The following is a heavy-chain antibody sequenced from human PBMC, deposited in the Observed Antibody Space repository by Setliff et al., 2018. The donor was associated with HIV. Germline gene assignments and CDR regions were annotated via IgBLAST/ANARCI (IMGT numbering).Heavy chain of an antibody. J-gene: IGHJ5*02. CDR2: IIPSLGTA. CDR1: GDTFSSYT. D-gene: IGHD2-2*01. CDR3: ARDWTYCGSPSCSSWVDP. Sequence: ASVKVSCKSSGDTFSSYTITWVRQAPGQGLERMGGIIPSLGTANYAQRFQGRVTFTADTSTSTAYMELSSLTSEDTAVYYCARDWTYCGSPSCSSWVDPWGQGTLVTVSS. V-gene: IGHV1-69*08.